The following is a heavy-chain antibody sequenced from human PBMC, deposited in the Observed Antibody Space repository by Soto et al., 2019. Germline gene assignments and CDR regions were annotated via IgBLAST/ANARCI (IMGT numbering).Heavy chain of an antibody. CDR2: ISSSGKTI. CDR1: GFTFSSYE. V-gene: IGHV3-48*03. CDR3: VRVAHY. Sequence: GGSLRLSCAASGFTFSSYEMNWVRQAPGKGLEWVSYISSSGKTIHADSVKGRFTISRDNAKNSLYLQMNSLRAEDTAVYYCVRVAHYWGQATLVTVTS. J-gene: IGHJ4*02.